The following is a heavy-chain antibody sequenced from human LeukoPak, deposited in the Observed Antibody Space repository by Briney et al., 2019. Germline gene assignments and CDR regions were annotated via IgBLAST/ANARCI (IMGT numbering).Heavy chain of an antibody. D-gene: IGHD3-10*01. CDR1: GFTFIDYN. CDR3: ARATLNYYGSGSYPGFDP. Sequence: GGSLRLSCAASGFTFIDYNMNWVRQAPGKGLEWVSSISTSSSFIYYAGSVKGRFTISRDNAKNSLYLQMNSLRAEDTAVYYCARATLNYYGSGSYPGFDPWGQGTLVAVSS. CDR2: ISTSSSFI. J-gene: IGHJ5*02. V-gene: IGHV3-21*01.